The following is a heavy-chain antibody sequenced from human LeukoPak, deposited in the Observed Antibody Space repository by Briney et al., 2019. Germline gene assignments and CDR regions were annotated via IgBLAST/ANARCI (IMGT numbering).Heavy chain of an antibody. J-gene: IGHJ4*02. V-gene: IGHV3-11*01. CDR1: GFTFSDYY. D-gene: IGHD5-12*01. Sequence: SGGSLRLSCAASGFTFSDYYMSWIRQAPGKGLEWVAYITSSGDDIYYADSVKGRFTISRDYAKNALFLRMSSLRVEDTATYYCASDIVATSGDFWGQGTLVSVSS. CDR2: ITSSGDDI. CDR3: ASDIVATSGDF.